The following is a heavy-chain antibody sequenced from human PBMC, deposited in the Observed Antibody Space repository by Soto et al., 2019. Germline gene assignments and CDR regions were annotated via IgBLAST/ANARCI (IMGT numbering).Heavy chain of an antibody. CDR3: AKGGRQWLVTSDFNY. V-gene: IGHV3-30*18. CDR2: VSHDGRNT. Sequence: VQLVESGGGVVQPGRSLRLSCAASGFTFSDYAMHWVRQAPGKGLEWVAVVSHDGRNTHYADSVKGRFTISRDSSKNTVALEMTGLRAEDTAVYYCAKGGRQWLVTSDFNYGGQGARVTVSS. CDR1: GFTFSDYA. D-gene: IGHD6-19*01. J-gene: IGHJ4*02.